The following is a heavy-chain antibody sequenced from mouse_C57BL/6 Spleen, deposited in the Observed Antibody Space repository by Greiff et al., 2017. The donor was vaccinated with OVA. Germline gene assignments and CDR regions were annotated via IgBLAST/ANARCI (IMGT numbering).Heavy chain of an antibody. V-gene: IGHV5-17*01. J-gene: IGHJ2*01. Sequence: VQLVESGGGLVKPGGSLKLSCAASGFTFSDYGMHWVRQAPEKGLEWVAYISSGSSTIYYADTVKGRFTISRDNAKNTLFLQMTSLRSEDTAMYYCARQGGNDYDERRFDYWGQGTTLTVSS. D-gene: IGHD2-4*01. CDR2: ISSGSSTI. CDR1: GFTFSDYG. CDR3: ARQGGNDYDERRFDY.